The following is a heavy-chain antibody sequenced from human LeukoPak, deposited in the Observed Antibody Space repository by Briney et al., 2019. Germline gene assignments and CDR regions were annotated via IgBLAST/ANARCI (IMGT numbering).Heavy chain of an antibody. D-gene: IGHD6-19*01. J-gene: IGHJ3*02. CDR1: DFTFSSTW. V-gene: IGHV3-15*07. CDR3: TTGGSVTVAGTRAFGI. CDR2: IKSEIDGGAT. Sequence: GGSLRLSCVASDFTFSSTWMNWVRQAPGKGLEWDGRIKSEIDGGATDYAAPVQGRFTVSRDDSQATLYLQMNSLKIEDTAVYYCTTGGSVTVAGTRAFGIWGLGTVVTVSS.